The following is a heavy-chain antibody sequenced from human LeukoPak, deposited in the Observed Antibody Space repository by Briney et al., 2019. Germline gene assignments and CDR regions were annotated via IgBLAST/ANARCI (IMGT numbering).Heavy chain of an antibody. CDR1: GFTFINYA. V-gene: IGHV3-23*01. D-gene: IGHD5-24*01. CDR2: IIPSGHTT. J-gene: IGHJ4*02. Sequence: PGGSLRLSCSVSGFTFINYAMNWVRQAPGKGLEWVSGIIPSGHTTYYADSVRGRFTISRDNSRNTLYLQMNSLRAEDTAVYYCAKDDRWLQFCCWGQGTLVTVSA. CDR3: AKDDRWLQFCC.